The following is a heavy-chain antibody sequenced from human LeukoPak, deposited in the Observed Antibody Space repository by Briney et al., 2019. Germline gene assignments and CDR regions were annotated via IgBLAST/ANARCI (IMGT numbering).Heavy chain of an antibody. CDR1: GYTFTGYY. CDR2: INPNSGGT. CDR3: ASVPVYDFWSGYNDY. Sequence: ASGTVSCTASGYTFTGYYMHWVRHAPGEGLGWMGWINPNSGGTNYAQKFQGRVTMTRDTSISTAYMELSRLRSDDTAVYYCASVPVYDFWSGYNDYWGQGTLVTVSS. D-gene: IGHD3-3*01. J-gene: IGHJ4*02. V-gene: IGHV1-2*02.